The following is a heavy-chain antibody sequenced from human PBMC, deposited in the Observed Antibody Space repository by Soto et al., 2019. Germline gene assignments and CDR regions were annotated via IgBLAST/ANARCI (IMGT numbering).Heavy chain of an antibody. CDR3: TRHPTKYNFQH. J-gene: IGHJ1*01. CDR1: GFTFSSYW. Sequence: EVQLVESGGGLVQPGGSLRLSCAASGFTFSSYWMSWVRQAPGKGLEWVANIKQDGSEKYYVDSVKGRFTISRDNAKNSLYLQMNSLRAEDTAVYYCTRHPTKYNFQHWGQGTLVTVSS. CDR2: IKQDGSEK. V-gene: IGHV3-7*01. D-gene: IGHD5-12*01.